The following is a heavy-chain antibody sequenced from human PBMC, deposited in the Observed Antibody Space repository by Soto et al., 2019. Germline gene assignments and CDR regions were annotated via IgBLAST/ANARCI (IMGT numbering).Heavy chain of an antibody. Sequence: ASETLSLTCAVYGGSFSGYYWTWIRQTPGKGLEWIGEIHHSGRTNYNPSLKSRVSISADTSKTQFSLNLASVTAADTAVYYCARGECSSNYCFTRWALDIWGQGTVVTASS. D-gene: IGHD2-2*01. J-gene: IGHJ3*02. CDR3: ARGECSSNYCFTRWALDI. CDR1: GGSFSGYY. V-gene: IGHV4-34*01. CDR2: IHHSGRT.